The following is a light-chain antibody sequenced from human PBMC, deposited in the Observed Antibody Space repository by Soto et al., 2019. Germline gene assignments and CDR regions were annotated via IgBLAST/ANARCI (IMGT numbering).Light chain of an antibody. Sequence: ETVLTPSPGILSLSPGERASLSCGASQSISSSLLAWYQQKPGQAPRLLIYGASSRATGIPDRFSGTGSETDFTLTISRLEPEDFAVYYCQQYDNSPITFGQGTRLEIK. CDR3: QQYDNSPIT. CDR1: QSISSSL. CDR2: GAS. V-gene: IGKV3-20*01. J-gene: IGKJ5*01.